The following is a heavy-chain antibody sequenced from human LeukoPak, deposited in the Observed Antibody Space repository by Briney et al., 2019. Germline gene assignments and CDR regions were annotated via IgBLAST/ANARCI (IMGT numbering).Heavy chain of an antibody. J-gene: IGHJ5*02. CDR3: ATRPAAGTFDP. V-gene: IGHV4-4*09. CDR2: IYTSGST. D-gene: IGHD6-13*01. Sequence: SETLSLTCTVSGGSNDSYYWSWVRQPPGRGLEWIGYIYTSGSTNWNPSLKSRVTISIDTSKNQFSLKLSSVTAANTAVYYCATRPAAGTFDPWGQGTLVTVSS. CDR1: GGSNDSYY.